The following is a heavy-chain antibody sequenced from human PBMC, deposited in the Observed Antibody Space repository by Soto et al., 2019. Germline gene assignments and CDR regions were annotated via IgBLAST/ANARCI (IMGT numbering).Heavy chain of an antibody. CDR3: ARGDILTGYSY. V-gene: IGHV4-34*01. D-gene: IGHD3-9*01. J-gene: IGHJ4*02. Sequence: SETLSLTCAVYGGSFSGYYWSWIRQPPGMGLEWIGEIKHSGSTKYNPSLKSRVTISVDRSKNQFSLKLSSVTAADTAVYYCARGDILTGYSYWGQGTLVTVSS. CDR1: GGSFSGYY. CDR2: IKHSGST.